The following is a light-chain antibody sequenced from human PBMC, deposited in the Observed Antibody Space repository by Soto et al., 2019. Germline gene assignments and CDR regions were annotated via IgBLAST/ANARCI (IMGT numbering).Light chain of an antibody. CDR3: QQYHNWSNT. CDR1: QSVSNNY. CDR2: GAS. V-gene: IGKV3-20*01. J-gene: IGKJ5*01. Sequence: EIVLMQSPGTLSLSPGERATLSCRASQSVSNNYLAWYQQKPGQAPRLLIYGASNRATGIPDRFSASGSGTDCTLTISSLPSEDFEVYYCQQYHNWSNTFGQGTRLEIK.